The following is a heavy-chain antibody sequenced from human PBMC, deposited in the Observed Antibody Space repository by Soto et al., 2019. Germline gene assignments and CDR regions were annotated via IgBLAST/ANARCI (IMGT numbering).Heavy chain of an antibody. J-gene: IGHJ5*02. CDR1: GFTFSSYA. Sequence: GGSLRLSCAASGFTFSSYAMSWVRQAPGKGLEWVSAISGSGGSTYYADSVKGRFTISRDNSKNTLYLQMNSLRAEDTAVYYCAIGYSSSWRSPNWFDPWGQGTLVTVSS. V-gene: IGHV3-23*01. CDR3: AIGYSSSWRSPNWFDP. CDR2: ISGSGGST. D-gene: IGHD6-13*01.